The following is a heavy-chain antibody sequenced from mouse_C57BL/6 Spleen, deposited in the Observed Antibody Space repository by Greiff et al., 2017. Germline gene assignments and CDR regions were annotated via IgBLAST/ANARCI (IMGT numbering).Heavy chain of an antibody. Sequence: EVQLVESGGDLVKPGGSLKLSCAASGFTFSSYGMSWVRQTPDKRLEWVATISSGGSYTYSPDSVKGRFTISRDNAKNTLYLQMSSLKSEDTAMYYCARLWEFAYWGQGTLVTVSA. D-gene: IGHD4-1*01. V-gene: IGHV5-6*01. CDR3: ARLWEFAY. J-gene: IGHJ3*01. CDR2: ISSGGSYT. CDR1: GFTFSSYG.